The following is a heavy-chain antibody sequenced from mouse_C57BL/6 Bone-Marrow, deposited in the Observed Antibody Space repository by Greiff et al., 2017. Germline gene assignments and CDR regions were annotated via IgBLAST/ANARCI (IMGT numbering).Heavy chain of an antibody. V-gene: IGHV1-53*01. CDR3: ARDYYGSSYPYYAMDY. Sequence: QVQLKQPGPDLVKPGASVKLSCKASGYTFTSYWMHWVKQRPGPGLGWIGNINPSNGGPNYNATFKSQPTLTVDNSSSTAYMQLSSLTSEDSAVYYCARDYYGSSYPYYAMDYWGQGTSVTVSS. CDR1: GYTFTSYW. CDR2: INPSNGGP. D-gene: IGHD1-1*01. J-gene: IGHJ4*01.